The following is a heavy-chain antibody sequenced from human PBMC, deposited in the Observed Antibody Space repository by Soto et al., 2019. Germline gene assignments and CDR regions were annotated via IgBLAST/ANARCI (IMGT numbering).Heavy chain of an antibody. Sequence: GESLKISCQGFGFSFTNYWIAWVRQMPDKGLEWLGIIYPSDSDTKYSPSFQGQATISVDKSISTAYLQWSSLKASDTAMYYCAKGLFQRSYGMDVGGQGTRVTVS. V-gene: IGHV5-51*01. CDR2: IYPSDSDT. CDR1: GFSFTNYW. J-gene: IGHJ6*02. CDR3: AKGLFQRSYGMDV.